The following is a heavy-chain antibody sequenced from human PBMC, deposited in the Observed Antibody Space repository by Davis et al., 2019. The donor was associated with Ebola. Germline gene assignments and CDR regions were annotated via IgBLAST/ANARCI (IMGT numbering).Heavy chain of an antibody. CDR3: AGAIVVVPAAISNYYYYGMDV. J-gene: IGHJ6*02. CDR1: GFTFSSYA. D-gene: IGHD2-2*01. Sequence: PGGSLRLSCAASGFTFSSYAMSWVRQAPGKGLEWVSAISGSGGSTYYADSVKGRFTISRDNSKNTLYLQMNSLRAEDTAVYYCAGAIVVVPAAISNYYYYGMDVWGQGTTVTVSS. V-gene: IGHV3-23*01. CDR2: ISGSGGST.